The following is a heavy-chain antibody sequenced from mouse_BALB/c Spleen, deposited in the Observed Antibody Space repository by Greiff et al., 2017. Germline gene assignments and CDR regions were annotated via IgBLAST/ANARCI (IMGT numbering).Heavy chain of an antibody. Sequence: EVKLVESGGGLVKPGGSLKLSCAASGFTFSSYAMSWVRQSPEKRLEWVAEISSGGSYTYYPDTVTGRFTISRDNAKNTLYLEMSSLRSEDTAMYYCARKDYGYYFDYWGQGTTLTVSS. J-gene: IGHJ2*01. CDR3: ARKDYGYYFDY. D-gene: IGHD1-2*01. CDR1: GFTFSSYA. V-gene: IGHV5-9-4*01. CDR2: ISSGGSYT.